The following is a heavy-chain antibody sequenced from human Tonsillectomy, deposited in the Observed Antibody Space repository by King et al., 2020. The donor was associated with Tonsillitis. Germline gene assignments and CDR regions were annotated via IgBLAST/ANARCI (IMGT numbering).Heavy chain of an antibody. CDR3: AKDIFAGATLLGGFDY. D-gene: IGHD1-26*01. V-gene: IGHV3-9*01. Sequence: EVQLVESGGGLVQPGRSLRLSCAASGFTFDDFAMHWVRQAPGKGLEWVAVISWNSGSIVYADSVKGRFTISRDNAKNSLYLQMNSLRAEDTALYYCAKDIFAGATLLGGFDYWGQGNLVAVSS. CDR1: GFTFDDFA. CDR2: ISWNSGSI. J-gene: IGHJ4*02.